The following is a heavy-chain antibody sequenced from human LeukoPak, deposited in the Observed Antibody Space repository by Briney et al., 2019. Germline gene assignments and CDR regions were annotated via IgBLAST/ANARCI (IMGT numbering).Heavy chain of an antibody. V-gene: IGHV3-30*03. D-gene: IGHD4/OR15-4a*01. CDR1: GFTFTNYC. CDR2: ISYDGSHK. Sequence: GTSLRLSCAASGFTFTNYCMHWVRQAPGKGLEWVAVISYDGSHKYSADSVKGRFTISRDNSKNTLYLQMNSLRTEDTAVYFCSASRPHYGDYYGLDVWGHGTTVTVSS. J-gene: IGHJ6*02. CDR3: SASRPHYGDYYGLDV.